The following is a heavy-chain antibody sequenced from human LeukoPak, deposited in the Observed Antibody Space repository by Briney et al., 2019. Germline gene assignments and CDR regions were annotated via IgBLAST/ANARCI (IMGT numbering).Heavy chain of an antibody. Sequence: PGGSLRLSCAASGFTFSSYGMHWVRQAPGKGLEWVAVISYDGSNKYYADSVKGRFTISRDNSKNTLYLQMNSLRAEDTAVYYCAKVTHDFWSAFDYWGQGTLVTVSP. D-gene: IGHD3-3*01. CDR2: ISYDGSNK. CDR1: GFTFSSYG. J-gene: IGHJ4*02. V-gene: IGHV3-30*18. CDR3: AKVTHDFWSAFDY.